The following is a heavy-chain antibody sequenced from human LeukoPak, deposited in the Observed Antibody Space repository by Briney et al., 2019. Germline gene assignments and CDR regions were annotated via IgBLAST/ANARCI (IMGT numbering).Heavy chain of an antibody. CDR1: GFIFNNYG. D-gene: IGHD6-25*01. CDR3: AKGSRGYFADL. J-gene: IGHJ5*02. V-gene: IGHV3-23*01. CDR2: ISNDGGGI. Sequence: GGSLRLSCAASGFIFNNYGLIWVRQAPGKGLEWVSAISNDGGGIQYAAFVEGRFTISRDNSKKTLFLHMSSLRAEDTALYYCAKGSRGYFADLWGQGTLVTVSS.